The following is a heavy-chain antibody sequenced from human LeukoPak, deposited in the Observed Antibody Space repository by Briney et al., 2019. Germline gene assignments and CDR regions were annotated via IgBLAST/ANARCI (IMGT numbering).Heavy chain of an antibody. J-gene: IGHJ6*02. V-gene: IGHV3-53*01. CDR2: IYRSGST. D-gene: IGHD6-13*01. Sequence: GGSLRLSCAASGFIFSNYAMRWVRQAPGKGLQWVSVIYRSGSTYYTDSVKGRFTISRDNSKDTLYLQMNSLRAEDTAVYYCARIASTNPYYYGMDIWGQGTTVTVSS. CDR1: GFIFSNYA. CDR3: ARIASTNPYYYGMDI.